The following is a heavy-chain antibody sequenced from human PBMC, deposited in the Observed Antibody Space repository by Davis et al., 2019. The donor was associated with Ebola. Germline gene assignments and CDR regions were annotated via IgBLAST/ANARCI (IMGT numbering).Heavy chain of an antibody. J-gene: IGHJ5*02. D-gene: IGHD1-26*01. CDR3: AREDYSGSYEGRFDP. Sequence: SVKVSCKASGGTFSSYAISWVRQAPGQGLEWMGGIIPVFGTANYAQKFQGRVTITADKSTSTAYMELSSLRSEDTAVYYCAREDYSGSYEGRFDPWGQGTLVTVSS. CDR2: IIPVFGTA. CDR1: GGTFSSYA. V-gene: IGHV1-69*06.